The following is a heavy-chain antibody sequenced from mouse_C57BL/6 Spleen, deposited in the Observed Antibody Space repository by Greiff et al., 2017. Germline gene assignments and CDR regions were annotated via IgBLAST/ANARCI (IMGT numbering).Heavy chain of an antibody. V-gene: IGHV1-19*01. CDR1: GYTFTDYY. Sequence: VQLQQSGPVLVKPGASVKMSCKASGYTFTDYYMNWVKQSHGKSLEWIGVINPYNGGTSYNQKFKGKATLTVDKSSSTAYMELNSLTSEDSAVYYCARWSGYSYFDYWGQGTTLTVSS. CDR3: ARWSGYSYFDY. CDR2: INPYNGGT. J-gene: IGHJ2*01. D-gene: IGHD2-3*01.